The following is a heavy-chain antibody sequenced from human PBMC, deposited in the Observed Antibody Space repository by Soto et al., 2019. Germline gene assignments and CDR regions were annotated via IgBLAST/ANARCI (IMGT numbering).Heavy chain of an antibody. CDR2: IIPIFGTA. V-gene: IGHV1-69*01. J-gene: IGHJ4*02. CDR3: ARERDYDSSGYPLYYFDY. Sequence: QVQLVQSGAEVKKPGSSVKVSCKASGGTFSSYAISWVRQAPGQGLEWMGGIIPIFGTANYAQKFQGRVTITADESTSTAYMELSSLRSEDTAVYYCARERDYDSSGYPLYYFDYCGQGTLVTVSS. CDR1: GGTFSSYA. D-gene: IGHD3-22*01.